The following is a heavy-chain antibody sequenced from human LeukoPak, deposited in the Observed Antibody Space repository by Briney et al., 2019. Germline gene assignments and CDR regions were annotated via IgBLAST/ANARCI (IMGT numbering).Heavy chain of an antibody. D-gene: IGHD4-17*01. J-gene: IGHJ4*02. CDR3: ARQGFYGDYSY. CDR2: IYYSGST. CDR1: GGSISSYY. Sequence: SETLSLTCTVSGGSISSYYWSWIRQPPGKGLEWIGYIYYSGSTNYNPSLKSRVTISVDTSKNQFSLKLSSVTAADTAVYYCARQGFYGDYSYWGQGTLVTDSS. V-gene: IGHV4-59*08.